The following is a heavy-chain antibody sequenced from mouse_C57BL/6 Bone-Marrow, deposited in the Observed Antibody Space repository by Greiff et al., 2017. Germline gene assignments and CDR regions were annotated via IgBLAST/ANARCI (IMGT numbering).Heavy chain of an antibody. D-gene: IGHD1-1*01. CDR1: GFTFSSYG. CDR2: ISSGGSYT. Sequence: EVKLMESGGDLVKPGGSLKLSCAASGFTFSSYGMSWVRQTPDKRLEWVATISSGGSYTYYPASVKGRFTISRDNAKNTLYLQMSSLKSEDTAMYYCARLGSSSFAYWGQGTLVTVSA. J-gene: IGHJ3*01. CDR3: ARLGSSSFAY. V-gene: IGHV5-6*01.